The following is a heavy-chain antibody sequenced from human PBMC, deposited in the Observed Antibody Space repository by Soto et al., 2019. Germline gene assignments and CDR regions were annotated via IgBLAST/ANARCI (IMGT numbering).Heavy chain of an antibody. V-gene: IGHV2-5*01. J-gene: IGHJ6*02. D-gene: IGHD6-13*01. Sequence: QITLKESGPTLVKPTQTLTLTCTFSGFSFTSGVVGVGWIRQPPGEALEWLALIYCNDEQYYIPSLRNRLTITRDTSKTQVVLTMTYMDPVDTATYYCAHRLPGPSGYDVWGQGTTVTVSS. CDR1: GFSFTSGVVG. CDR3: AHRLPGPSGYDV. CDR2: IYCNDEQ.